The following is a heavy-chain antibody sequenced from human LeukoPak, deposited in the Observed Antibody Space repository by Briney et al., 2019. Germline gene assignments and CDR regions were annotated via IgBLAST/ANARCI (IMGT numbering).Heavy chain of an antibody. V-gene: IGHV1-18*01. CDR2: ISAYNGNT. J-gene: IGHJ4*02. CDR1: SYTFTSYG. Sequence: ASVKVSCKASSYTFTSYGISWVRQAPGQGLEWVGWISAYNGNTNYAQKLQGRVTMTTDTSTSTAYMELRSLRSDDTAVYYCARVLLVFGVVIISHFDYWGQGTLVTLSS. D-gene: IGHD3-3*01. CDR3: ARVLLVFGVVIISHFDY.